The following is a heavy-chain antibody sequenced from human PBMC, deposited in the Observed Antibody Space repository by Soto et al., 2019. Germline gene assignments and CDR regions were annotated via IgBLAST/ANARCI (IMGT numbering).Heavy chain of an antibody. CDR3: ARVRITMVRGVREYYGMDV. CDR1: GGTFSSYT. Sequence: QVQLVQSGAEVKKPGSSVKVSCKASGGTFSSYTISWVRQAPGQGLEWMGRIIPILGIANYAQKFQGRVTITADKSTSTAYRELSSLRSEDTAVYYCARVRITMVRGVREYYGMDVWGQGTTVTVSS. J-gene: IGHJ6*02. V-gene: IGHV1-69*02. CDR2: IIPILGIA. D-gene: IGHD3-10*01.